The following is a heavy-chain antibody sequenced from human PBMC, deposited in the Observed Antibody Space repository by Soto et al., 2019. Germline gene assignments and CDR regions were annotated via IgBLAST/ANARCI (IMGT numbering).Heavy chain of an antibody. D-gene: IGHD2-15*01. CDR2: IIPMSGRP. CDR1: GGTFTSYS. V-gene: IGHV1-69*06. J-gene: IGHJ5*02. Sequence: QVQLVQSGAEVKTPGSSVKVSCKASGGTFTSYSIDWVRQAPGQGFEWMGGIIPMSGRPNYAQRFQGSVTFSSEKYTNTLYMEVNSLTHEDTAVYYATRRDRYSANWFDPCSQGILIIVS. CDR3: TRRDRYSANWFDP.